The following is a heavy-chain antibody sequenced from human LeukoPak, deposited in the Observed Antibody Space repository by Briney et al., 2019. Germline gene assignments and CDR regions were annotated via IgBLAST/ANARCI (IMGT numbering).Heavy chain of an antibody. D-gene: IGHD4-11*01. CDR2: IYYSGST. CDR1: GGSISSYY. V-gene: IGHV4-59*01. J-gene: IGHJ4*02. CDR3: ARGYYSNYVDY. Sequence: SETLSLTCTVSGGSISSYYWSWIRQPPGKGLEWIGYIYYSGSTKYNPSLKSRVTISVDTSKNQFSLKLSSVTAADTAVYYCARGYYSNYVDYWGQGTLVTVSS.